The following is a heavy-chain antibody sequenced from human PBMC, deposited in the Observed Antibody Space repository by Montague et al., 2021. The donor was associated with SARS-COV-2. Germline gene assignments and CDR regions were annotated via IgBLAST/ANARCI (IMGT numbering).Heavy chain of an antibody. D-gene: IGHD6-19*01. J-gene: IGHJ4*02. CDR1: GGSISSSSYY. CDR3: ATQEDPSGWIPGPFDS. V-gene: IGHV4-39*01. CDR2: IYYRGST. Sequence: SETPSLTCTVSGGSISSSSYYWAWIRQPPGKGLEWIGSIYYRGSTYYNPSLKSRVFISVDTSKNQLSLTLTSVTAADTAVYYCATQEDPSGWIPGPFDSWGQGTLLSVSS.